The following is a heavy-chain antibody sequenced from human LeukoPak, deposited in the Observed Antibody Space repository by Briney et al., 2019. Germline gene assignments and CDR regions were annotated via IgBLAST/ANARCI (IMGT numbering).Heavy chain of an antibody. CDR3: ARRVVVPAATIAFDI. CDR2: IYPGDSDT. Sequence: GESLKISCKGSGYSFTSYWIGWVRQMPGKGLEWMGIIYPGDSDTRYSPSFQGQVTISADKSISTAYLQWSSLKASDTAMYYCARRVVVPAATIAFDIWGQGTMVTVSS. V-gene: IGHV5-51*01. J-gene: IGHJ3*02. D-gene: IGHD2-2*01. CDR1: GYSFTSYW.